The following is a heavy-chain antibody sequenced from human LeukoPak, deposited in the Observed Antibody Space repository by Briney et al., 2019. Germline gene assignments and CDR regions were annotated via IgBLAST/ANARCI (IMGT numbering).Heavy chain of an antibody. CDR3: AKMVRGVNNYYAMDV. V-gene: IGHV3-23*01. CDR1: GFTFSSYA. D-gene: IGHD3-10*01. CDR2: ISAGGGST. J-gene: IGHJ6*02. Sequence: PGGSLRLSCAASGFTFSSYAMSRVRQAPGKGLEWVSTISAGGGSTYYADSVQGRFTVSRDNSKNTLYLQMSSLRAEDTAVYYCAKMVRGVNNYYAMDVWGQGTTVTVSS.